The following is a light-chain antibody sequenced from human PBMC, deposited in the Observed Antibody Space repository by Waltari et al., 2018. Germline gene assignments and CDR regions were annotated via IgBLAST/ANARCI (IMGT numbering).Light chain of an antibody. Sequence: QSALTQPASVSGSPGQSITISCTGTSNYIGGHDFVSWYQQHPGQAPKLLIYDFPKRASGISIRFSGSKSGNTASLTISGLQAEDEADYYCFSFTPTSRLAMFAGGTKLTV. CDR2: DFP. J-gene: IGLJ3*02. V-gene: IGLV2-14*03. CDR1: SNYIGGHDF. CDR3: FSFTPTSRLAM.